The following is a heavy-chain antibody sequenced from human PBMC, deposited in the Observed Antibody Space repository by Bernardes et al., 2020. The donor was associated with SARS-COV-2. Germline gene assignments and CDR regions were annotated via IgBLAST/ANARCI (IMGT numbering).Heavy chain of an antibody. D-gene: IGHD4-17*01. Sequence: GGSLRLSRAASGFNFTNYSMKWVRQAPGKGLEWVSYISSSGKTIYYANSMKGRFTISRDNAKNSLSLQMTSLRAEDTAVYYCARDRYDYGDYGYHDYWGQGTLVTVSS. CDR1: GFNFTNYS. CDR2: ISSSGKTI. J-gene: IGHJ4*02. V-gene: IGHV3-48*01. CDR3: ARDRYDYGDYGYHDY.